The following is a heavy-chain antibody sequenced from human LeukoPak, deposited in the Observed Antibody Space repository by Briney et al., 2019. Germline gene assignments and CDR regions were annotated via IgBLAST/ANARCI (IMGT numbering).Heavy chain of an antibody. J-gene: IGHJ4*02. CDR1: GFTFSNFW. CDR2: IGGTGGNI. CDR3: VRDNYSYRLDV. D-gene: IGHD2-21*01. V-gene: IGHV3-23*01. Sequence: PGGSLRLSCAASGFTFSNFWMHWVRQAPGKGLEWVSAIGGTGGNIFYTDSVKGRFTISRDNSKNTLYLHMNSLRAEDTAIYYCVRDNYSYRLDVWGQGTLVTVSS.